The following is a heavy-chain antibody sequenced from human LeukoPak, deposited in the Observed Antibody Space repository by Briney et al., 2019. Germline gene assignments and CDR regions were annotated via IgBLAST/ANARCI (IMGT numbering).Heavy chain of an antibody. CDR2: IFTTGGT. D-gene: IGHD5-18*01. J-gene: IGHJ5*02. CDR1: GGSISTHY. CDR3: ATGARDTAIPNDYVWFDP. V-gene: IGHV4-4*07. Sequence: SETLSLTCTVSGGSISTHYWTWIRQPAGKGLEWIGRIFTTGGTNYNPSLKSRVTMSLDTSKNQFSLNLRYVTAADTAVYYCATGARDTAIPNDYVWFDPWGQGIMVTVSS.